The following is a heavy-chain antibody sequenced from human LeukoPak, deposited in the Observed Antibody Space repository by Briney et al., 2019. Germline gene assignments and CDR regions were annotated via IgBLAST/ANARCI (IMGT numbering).Heavy chain of an antibody. D-gene: IGHD4-17*01. Sequence: SETLSLTCTVSGGSISDYYWSWIRQPPGKGLEWIGYIYYSGGTNYNPSLKSRVTISVDTSKNQFSLNLSSVTAADTPTYYCAREGGDSVGDAFDIWGQGTMVTVSS. V-gene: IGHV4-59*01. CDR1: GGSISDYY. CDR3: AREGGDSVGDAFDI. CDR2: IYYSGGT. J-gene: IGHJ3*02.